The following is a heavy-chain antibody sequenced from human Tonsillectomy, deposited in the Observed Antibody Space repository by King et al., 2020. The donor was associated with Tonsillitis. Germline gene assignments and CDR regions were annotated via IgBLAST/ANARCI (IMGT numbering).Heavy chain of an antibody. J-gene: IGHJ6*03. V-gene: IGHV4-34*01. D-gene: IGHD2-2*01. CDR2: INHSGST. CDR3: ARGDIVVEPAANGYYYYMDV. CDR1: GGSFSDYY. Sequence: VQLQQWGAGLLKPSETLSLTCAVYGGSFSDYYWSWIRQPPGKGLEWIGEINHSGSTNYNPSLKSRVTVSVDTSKKQFSLKVSSVTAADTAVYYCARGDIVVEPAANGYYYYMDVWGKGTTVTVSS.